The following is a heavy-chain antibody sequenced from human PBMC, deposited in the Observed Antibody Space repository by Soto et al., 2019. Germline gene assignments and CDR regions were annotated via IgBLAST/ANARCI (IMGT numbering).Heavy chain of an antibody. V-gene: IGHV1-2*02. CDR2: INPNSGGT. CDR3: TSAAVTGTAGLDF. D-gene: IGHD6-19*01. J-gene: IGHJ4*02. CDR1: GYTFSGFY. Sequence: ASVKVSCKASGYTFSGFYMHWVRQAPGQGLEWMGWINPNSGGTKSAEKFQGRVTMTRDTSISTAYMELSRLTSDDTAVYYCTSAAVTGTAGLDFWGQGTQVTVSS.